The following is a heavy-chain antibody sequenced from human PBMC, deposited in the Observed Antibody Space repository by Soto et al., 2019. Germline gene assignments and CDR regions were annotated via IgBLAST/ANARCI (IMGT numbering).Heavy chain of an antibody. CDR2: IIPILGIA. CDR1: GGTFSSYT. CDR3: AEASVGRGGYGMDV. V-gene: IGHV1-69*02. D-gene: IGHD3-10*01. J-gene: IGHJ6*02. Sequence: QVQLVQSGAEVKKPGSSVKVSCKASGGTFSSYTISWVRQAPGQGLEWMGRIIPILGIANYAQKFQGRVTSTADKSTGPAYMDLSSMRSEDTAVYYGAEASVGRGGYGMDVWGQGTTVTVSS.